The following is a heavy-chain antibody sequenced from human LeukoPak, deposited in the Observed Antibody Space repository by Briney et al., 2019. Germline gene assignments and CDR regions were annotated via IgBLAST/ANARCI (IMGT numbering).Heavy chain of an antibody. V-gene: IGHV4-34*01. D-gene: IGHD5-18*01. J-gene: IGHJ4*02. CDR3: ASRDTATGLD. CDR1: GGSFSGYY. CDR2: IHHSGST. Sequence: SETLSLTCAVYGGSFSGYYWSWIRQPPGQGLEWIGEIHHSGSTNYNPSLKSRVTISVDTSKNQFSLKLSSVTAADTAVYYCASRDTATGLDWGQGTLVTVSS.